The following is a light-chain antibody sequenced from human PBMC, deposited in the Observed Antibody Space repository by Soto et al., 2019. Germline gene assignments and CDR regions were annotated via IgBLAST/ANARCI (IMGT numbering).Light chain of an antibody. V-gene: IGKV3-20*01. CDR3: QQYGNAPFT. CDR1: QSVSSSY. J-gene: IGKJ3*01. Sequence: EIVLTQSPGTLSFSPGERATLTCRASQSVSSSYLAWFQQKPGQAPRLLIYGASSRATGIPDRFSGSGSVTDFTLTISRLEPADFAVYYCQQYGNAPFTFGPGTKVDIK. CDR2: GAS.